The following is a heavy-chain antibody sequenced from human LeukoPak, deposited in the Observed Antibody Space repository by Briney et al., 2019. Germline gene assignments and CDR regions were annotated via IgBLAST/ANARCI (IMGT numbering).Heavy chain of an antibody. CDR3: AKLPISYDSSGYYSDADY. J-gene: IGHJ4*02. D-gene: IGHD3-22*01. CDR1: GFTFDDYA. Sequence: PGRSLRLSCAASGFTFDDYAMHWVRQAPGKGLEWVSGISWNSGSIGYADSVKGRFTISRDNAKNSLYLQMNSPRAEDTALYYCAKLPISYDSSGYYSDADYWGQGTLVTVSS. V-gene: IGHV3-9*01. CDR2: ISWNSGSI.